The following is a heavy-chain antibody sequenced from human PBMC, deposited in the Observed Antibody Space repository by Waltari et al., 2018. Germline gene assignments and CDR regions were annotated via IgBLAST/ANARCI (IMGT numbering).Heavy chain of an antibody. CDR3: ERSGGY. D-gene: IGHD3-16*01. CDR1: GFTFSRYD. V-gene: IGHV3-48*03. J-gene: IGHJ4*02. CDR2: INAGGSVM. Sequence: QVVDSGGGLVQPGRSLRLACTASGFTFSRYDFNWFRQAPGKAPEWISRINAGGSVMYYADSVKGRFAISRDNANNFLYLQMDRLTVEDTAVDYCERSGGYWGQGSQVTVSS.